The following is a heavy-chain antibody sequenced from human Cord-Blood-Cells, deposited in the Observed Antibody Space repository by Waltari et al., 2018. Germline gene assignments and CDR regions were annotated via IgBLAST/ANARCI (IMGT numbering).Heavy chain of an antibody. CDR3: ARTHSYGYPRYYYYYMDV. CDR2: IYYSGST. CDR1: GGSISSSSYY. D-gene: IGHD5-18*01. Sequence: QLQLQESGPGLVKPSETLSLTCTVSGGSISSSSYYWGWIRQPPGKGLEWIGSIYYSGSTYYNPSLKSRVTISVDTSKNQFSLKLSSVTAADTAVYYCARTHSYGYPRYYYYYMDVWGKGTTVTVSS. V-gene: IGHV4-39*01. J-gene: IGHJ6*03.